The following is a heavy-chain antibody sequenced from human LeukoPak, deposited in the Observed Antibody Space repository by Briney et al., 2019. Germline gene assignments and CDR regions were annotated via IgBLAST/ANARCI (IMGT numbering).Heavy chain of an antibody. Sequence: SETLSLTCAVYGGSFSGYYWSWIRQPPGKGLEWIGEINHSGSTNYNPSLKSRVTISVDTSKNQFSLKLSSVTAADTAVYYCARRAVRGVAYYFDYWGQGTLVTVSS. D-gene: IGHD3-10*01. J-gene: IGHJ4*02. CDR2: INHSGST. CDR3: ARRAVRGVAYYFDY. CDR1: GGSFSGYY. V-gene: IGHV4-34*01.